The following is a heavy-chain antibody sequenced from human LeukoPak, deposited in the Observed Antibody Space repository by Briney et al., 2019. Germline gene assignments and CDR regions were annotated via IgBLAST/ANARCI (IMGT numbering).Heavy chain of an antibody. D-gene: IGHD2-15*01. V-gene: IGHV1-8*01. CDR2: MNPNSGNT. CDR3: ARGPTADVAYYFDY. CDR1: GYTFTSYV. J-gene: IGHJ4*02. Sequence: ASVKVSCMASGYTFTSYVINWVRPATGQGVEWMGWMNPNSGNTGYAQKFQGRVTMTRNSSIRTAYMELSSLRSEDTAVYYCARGPTADVAYYFDYWGQGTLVTVSS.